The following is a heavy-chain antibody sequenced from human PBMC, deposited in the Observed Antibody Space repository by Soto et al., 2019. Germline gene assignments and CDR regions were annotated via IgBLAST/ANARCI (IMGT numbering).Heavy chain of an antibody. CDR3: ARDISDY. CDR1: GFTFRTYA. V-gene: IGHV3-23*01. D-gene: IGHD1-20*01. J-gene: IGHJ4*02. CDR2: ISGSGGST. Sequence: EVQLLESGGGLVQPGGSLRLSCAASGFTFRTYAMSWVRQAPGKGLEWVSGISGSGGSTDYADSVRGRFTISRDKSKNTLYLQMNSLRAEDTAVYYCARDISDYWGQGTLVTVSS.